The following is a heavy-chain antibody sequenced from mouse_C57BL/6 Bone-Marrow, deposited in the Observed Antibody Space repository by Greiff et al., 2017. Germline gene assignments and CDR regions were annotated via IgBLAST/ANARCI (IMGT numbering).Heavy chain of an antibody. CDR3: ARQAGFAY. CDR1: GFTFSSYG. CDR2: ISSGGSYT. Sequence: EVKLMESGGDLVKPGGSLKLSCAASGFTFSSYGMSWVRQTPDKRLEWVATISSGGSYTYYPDSVKGRFTISRDNAKNTLYLQRSSLKSEDTAMYYCARQAGFAYWGQGTLVTVSA. V-gene: IGHV5-6*01. J-gene: IGHJ3*01.